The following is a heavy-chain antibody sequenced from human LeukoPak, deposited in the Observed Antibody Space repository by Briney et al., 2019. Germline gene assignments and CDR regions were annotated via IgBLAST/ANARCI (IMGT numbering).Heavy chain of an antibody. CDR2: ISGDTSY. CDR3: ARSREVWWFDT. V-gene: IGHV3-21*01. CDR1: GFTFSTYV. J-gene: IGHJ5*02. Sequence: GGSLRLSCAASGFTFSTYVMHWVRQAPGKGLEWVSSISGDTSYADSVKGRFTISRDNAKNSLYLQMNSLRAEDTAVYYCARSREVWWFDTWGQGTLVTVSS. D-gene: IGHD1-26*01.